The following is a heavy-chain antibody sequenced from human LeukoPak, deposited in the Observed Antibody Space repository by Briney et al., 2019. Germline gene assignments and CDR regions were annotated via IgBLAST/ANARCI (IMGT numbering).Heavy chain of an antibody. CDR1: GFAFSSYW. Sequence: GSLRLSCAASGFAFSSYWMSWVRQAPGKGLEWVANIKRDGSDTYYVDSVKGRFTISRDNAKNSLYLQLNSLRAEDTAVYYCARDANYYDSRGENYFNCWGQGTLVTVSS. J-gene: IGHJ4*02. CDR3: ARDANYYDSRGENYFNC. CDR2: IKRDGSDT. D-gene: IGHD3-22*01. V-gene: IGHV3-7*01.